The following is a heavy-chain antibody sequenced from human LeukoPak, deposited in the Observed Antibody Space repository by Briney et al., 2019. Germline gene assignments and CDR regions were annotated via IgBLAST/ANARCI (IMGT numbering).Heavy chain of an antibody. CDR1: GFTFSSYD. CDR3: ATQVEMATLEA. V-gene: IGHV3-30-3*01. CDR2: ISYDGSNK. D-gene: IGHD5-24*01. Sequence: PARSLSLSCAASGFTFSSYDMNWVRQAPGKGLEWVAVISYDGSNKYYADSVKGRFTISRDNSKNTLYLQMNSLRAEDTAVYYCATQVEMATLEAWGQGTLVTVSS. J-gene: IGHJ5*02.